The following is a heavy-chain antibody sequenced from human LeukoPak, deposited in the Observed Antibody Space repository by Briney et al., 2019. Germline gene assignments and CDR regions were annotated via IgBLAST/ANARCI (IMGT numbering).Heavy chain of an antibody. Sequence: SVKVSCKASGGTFSSYAISWVRQAPGQGLEWMGGIIPIFGTANYAQKFQGRVTITADESTSTAYMELSSLRSEDTAVYYCASPRTDGSGSYSFFYPIDYWGQGTLVTVSS. CDR2: IIPIFGTA. CDR3: ASPRTDGSGSYSFFYPIDY. CDR1: GGTFSSYA. V-gene: IGHV1-69*01. D-gene: IGHD3-10*01. J-gene: IGHJ4*02.